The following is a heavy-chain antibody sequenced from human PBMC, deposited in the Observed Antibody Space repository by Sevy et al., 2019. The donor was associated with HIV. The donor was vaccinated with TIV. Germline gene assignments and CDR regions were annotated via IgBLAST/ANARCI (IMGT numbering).Heavy chain of an antibody. Sequence: GGSLRLSCAASGFTFNFHGMHWVRQAPGKGLEWVSFIWHDGSNKYMADSVKGRFTISRDNSKNTLFLQMNSRTVEETAVYYCARETDNSARWLDPWGQGTLVTVSS. CDR2: IWHDGSNK. D-gene: IGHD4-4*01. V-gene: IGHV3-30*02. J-gene: IGHJ5*02. CDR3: ARETDNSARWLDP. CDR1: GFTFNFHG.